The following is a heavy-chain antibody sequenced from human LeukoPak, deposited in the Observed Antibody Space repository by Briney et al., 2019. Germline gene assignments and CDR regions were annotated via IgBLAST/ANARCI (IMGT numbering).Heavy chain of an antibody. CDR1: GFTFDDYA. CDR3: AKDISWYYYDSSGQTPLFDY. D-gene: IGHD3-22*01. CDR2: ISGDGGST. V-gene: IGHV3-43*02. J-gene: IGHJ4*02. Sequence: GGSPRLSCAASGFTFDDYAMHWVRQAPGKGLEWVSLISGDGGSTYYADSVKGRFTISRDNSKNSLYLQMNSLRTEDTALYYCAKDISWYYYDSSGQTPLFDYWGQGTLVTVSS.